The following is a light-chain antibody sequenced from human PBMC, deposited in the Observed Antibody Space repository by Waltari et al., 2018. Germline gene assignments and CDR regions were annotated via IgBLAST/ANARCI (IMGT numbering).Light chain of an antibody. Sequence: NFMLTRPHSVSESPGKTVTISCTRSSGSIASNHLQWYQQRPGSSPTTVIYEDNQRPSGVPDRFSGSIDSSSNSASLTISGLKTEDEADYYCQSYDSSNSWVFGGGTKLTVL. CDR1: SGSIASNH. J-gene: IGLJ3*02. V-gene: IGLV6-57*01. CDR3: QSYDSSNSWV. CDR2: EDN.